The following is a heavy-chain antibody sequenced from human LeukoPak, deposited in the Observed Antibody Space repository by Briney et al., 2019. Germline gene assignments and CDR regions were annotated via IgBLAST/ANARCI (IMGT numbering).Heavy chain of an antibody. CDR2: ISYDGSNK. CDR3: AGDRHGVRGVIFENFDY. Sequence: GRSLRLSCAASGFTFSSYAMHWVRQAPGKGLEWVAVISYDGSNKYYADSVKGRFTISRDNSKNTLYLQMNSLRAEDTAVYYCAGDRHGVRGVIFENFDYWGQGTLVTVSS. V-gene: IGHV3-30-3*01. CDR1: GFTFSSYA. D-gene: IGHD3-10*01. J-gene: IGHJ4*02.